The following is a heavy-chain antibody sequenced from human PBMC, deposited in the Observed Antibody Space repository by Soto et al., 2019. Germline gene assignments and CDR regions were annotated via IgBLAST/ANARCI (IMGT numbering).Heavy chain of an antibody. CDR2: IYYSGST. CDR1: GGSISSSSYY. Sequence: QLQLQESGPGLVKPSETLSLTCTVSGGSISSSSYYWGWIRQPPGKGLEWIGSIYYSGSTYYNPSLKSRVTISVDTSKNQFSLKLSSVTAADTAVYYCARHGNQSQYRNTWNWGQGTLVTVSS. D-gene: IGHD3-16*02. CDR3: ARHGNQSQYRNTWN. J-gene: IGHJ4*02. V-gene: IGHV4-39*01.